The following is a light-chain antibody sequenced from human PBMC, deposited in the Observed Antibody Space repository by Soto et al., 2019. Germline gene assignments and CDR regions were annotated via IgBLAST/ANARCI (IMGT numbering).Light chain of an antibody. V-gene: IGKV3-20*01. Sequence: DIVLTQSPATLSLSPGERASLSCRASQSLSTYLAWYQQKPGQAPRVLIYAASNRATGIPDRFSGSGSGTDFSLTISRLEPEDFAVYYCHQYDNTPQTFGQGTKVDIK. CDR2: AAS. CDR1: QSLSTY. J-gene: IGKJ2*01. CDR3: HQYDNTPQT.